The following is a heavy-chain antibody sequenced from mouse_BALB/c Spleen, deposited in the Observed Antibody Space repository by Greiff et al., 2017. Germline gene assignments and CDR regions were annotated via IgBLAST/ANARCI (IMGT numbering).Heavy chain of an antibody. CDR3: ARQGGGYYGYAMDY. CDR1: GYTFTDYA. V-gene: IGHV1S137*01. Sequence: VKLVESGAELVRPGVSVKISCKGSGYTFTDYAMHWVKQSHAKSLEWIGVISTYYGDASYNQKFKGKATMTVDKSSSTAYMELARLTSEDSAIYYCARQGGGYYGYAMDYWGQGTSVTVSS. J-gene: IGHJ4*01. D-gene: IGHD1-1*01. CDR2: ISTYYGDA.